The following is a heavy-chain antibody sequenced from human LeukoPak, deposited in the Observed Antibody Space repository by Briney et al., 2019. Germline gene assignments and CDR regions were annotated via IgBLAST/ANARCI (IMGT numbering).Heavy chain of an antibody. CDR3: ARRVGSSDCFDY. D-gene: IGHD6-6*01. J-gene: IGHJ4*02. Sequence: KSSETLSLTCTVSGGSIGSFYWGWIRQPPGKGPEWIGNVYHGGSSYYNPSLKSRVTISVDTSKNQFSLNLYSVTAADTAVYYCARRVGSSDCFDYWGQGTLVTVSS. CDR1: GGSIGSFY. CDR2: VYHGGSS. V-gene: IGHV4-59*08.